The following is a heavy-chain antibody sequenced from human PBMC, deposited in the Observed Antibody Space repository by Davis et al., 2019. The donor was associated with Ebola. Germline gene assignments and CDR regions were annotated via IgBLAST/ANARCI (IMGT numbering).Heavy chain of an antibody. CDR3: ARPLLSYVPGSIGYYYGMDV. CDR1: GFTFSNPW. V-gene: IGHV3-15*04. J-gene: IGHJ6*02. D-gene: IGHD3-10*01. CDR2: NESKTGGGSR. Sequence: GESLKISCAASGFTFSNPWRTWAPPAPGKGLEWVGRNESKTGGGSRDYASPVKGKITISRDDSKNTLYLQMKRLKTEDTAVYYCARPLLSYVPGSIGYYYGMDVWGQGTTVTVSS.